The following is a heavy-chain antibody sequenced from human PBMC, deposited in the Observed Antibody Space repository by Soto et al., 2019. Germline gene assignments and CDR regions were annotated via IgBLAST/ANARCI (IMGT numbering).Heavy chain of an antibody. Sequence: ESLKISCKGSGYSFTSYWISWVRQMPGKGLEWMGRIDPSDSYTNYRPSFQGHVTISADKSISTAYLQWSSLKASDTAMYYCARGGYDFWSGYYHSIDYWGHGTPVTDSS. CDR1: GYSFTSYW. CDR2: IDPSDSYT. D-gene: IGHD3-3*01. J-gene: IGHJ4*01. CDR3: ARGGYDFWSGYYHSIDY. V-gene: IGHV5-10-1*01.